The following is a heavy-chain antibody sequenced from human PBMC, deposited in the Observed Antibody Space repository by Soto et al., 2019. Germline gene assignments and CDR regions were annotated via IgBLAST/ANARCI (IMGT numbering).Heavy chain of an antibody. CDR1: GFTFSNYW. Sequence: EVQLVESGGGLVQPGGSLRLSCVASGFTFSNYWMYWVRQAPGEGLVWVSRINNDGSVSSYADSVKGRLTISRDNVKNALHLQMHSLRAEDTAVDYCAIGDCVGGTCYSLADSFYYYMDVWGKGTTVTVSS. V-gene: IGHV3-74*01. J-gene: IGHJ6*03. D-gene: IGHD2-15*01. CDR2: INNDGSVS. CDR3: AIGDCVGGTCYSLADSFYYYMDV.